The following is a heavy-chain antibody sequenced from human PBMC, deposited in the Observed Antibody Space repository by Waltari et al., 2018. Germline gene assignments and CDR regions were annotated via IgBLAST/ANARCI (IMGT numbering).Heavy chain of an antibody. Sequence: QVQLQQWGAGLLKPSETLSLTCAVYGGSFRGYYWSWLRQPPGKGLEWIGEINHSGSTNYNPSLKSRVTISVDTSKNQFSLKLSSVTAADTAVYYCAREGHYDFWSGYFYPDFDYWGQGTLVTVSS. V-gene: IGHV4-34*01. D-gene: IGHD3-3*01. CDR3: AREGHYDFWSGYFYPDFDY. J-gene: IGHJ4*02. CDR2: INHSGST. CDR1: GGSFRGYY.